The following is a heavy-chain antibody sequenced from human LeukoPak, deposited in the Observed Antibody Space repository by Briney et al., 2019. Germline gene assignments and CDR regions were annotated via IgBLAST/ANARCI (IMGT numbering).Heavy chain of an antibody. Sequence: GGSLRLSCAASGFTFSSYAMHCVRQAPGKGLEWVAVISYDGSNKYYADSVKGRFTISRDNSKNTLYLQMNSLRAEDTAVYYCARDLQENGMDVRGQGTTVTVSS. J-gene: IGHJ6*02. D-gene: IGHD4-11*01. V-gene: IGHV3-30-3*01. CDR3: ARDLQENGMDV. CDR1: GFTFSSYA. CDR2: ISYDGSNK.